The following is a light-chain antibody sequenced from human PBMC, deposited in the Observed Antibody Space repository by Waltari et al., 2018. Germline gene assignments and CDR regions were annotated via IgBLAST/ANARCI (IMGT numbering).Light chain of an antibody. CDR1: QGISNF. J-gene: IGKJ3*01. Sequence: EIQMTQSPSSLSASVDDRVTITCRASQGISNFLAWYQQKPGKAPKILLSTASRLESGVPSRFSGSGFGTDYTLTISSLQPEDFATYYCQQYYNSPPTFGPGTKVDIK. CDR2: TAS. V-gene: IGKV1-NL1*01. CDR3: QQYYNSPPT.